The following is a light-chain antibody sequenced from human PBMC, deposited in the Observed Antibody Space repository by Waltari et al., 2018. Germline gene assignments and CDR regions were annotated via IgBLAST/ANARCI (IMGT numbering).Light chain of an antibody. CDR1: SSHVGSYNY. CDR2: DVT. V-gene: IGLV2-14*03. CDR3: SSYMDTTTLEL. Sequence: QSALTQPASVSGSPGQSITISCTGTSSHVGSYNYASWYQQHPGKAPKLIIYDVTNRPSGVSNRFSGSKSGNTASLTISGLQAEDEADYYCSSYMDTTTLELFGGGTSLTVL. J-gene: IGLJ2*01.